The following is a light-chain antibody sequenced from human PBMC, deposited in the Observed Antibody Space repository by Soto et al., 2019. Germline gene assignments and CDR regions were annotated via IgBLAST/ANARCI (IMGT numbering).Light chain of an antibody. CDR3: QQYGSSPLT. J-gene: IGKJ5*01. CDR1: QSLTSSY. Sequence: EIVLTQSPGALSLSPGETATLSCGASQSLTSSYLAWYQQRPGQAPSLLIYGASSRATGVPDRFSGSGSGTDFTLTINRLEPEDFAVYFCQQYGSSPLTFGGGTRLEIK. CDR2: GAS. V-gene: IGKV3-20*01.